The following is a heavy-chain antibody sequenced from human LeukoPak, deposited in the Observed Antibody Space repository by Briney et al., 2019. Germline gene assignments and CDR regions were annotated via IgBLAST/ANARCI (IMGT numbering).Heavy chain of an antibody. Sequence: SETLSLTCTVSGGSISSYYWSWIRQPPGKGLEWIGYIYYSGSTNYNPSLKSRVTISVDTSKNQFSLKLSSVTAADTAVYYCATSRGVVHMDVWGQGTTVTVSS. V-gene: IGHV4-59*12. CDR2: IYYSGST. CDR1: GGSISSYY. J-gene: IGHJ6*02. D-gene: IGHD2-15*01. CDR3: ATSRGVVHMDV.